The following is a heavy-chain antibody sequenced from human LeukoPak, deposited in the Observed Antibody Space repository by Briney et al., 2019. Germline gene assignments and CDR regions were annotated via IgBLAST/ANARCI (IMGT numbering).Heavy chain of an antibody. D-gene: IGHD3-3*01. V-gene: IGHV3-11*05. J-gene: IGHJ4*02. Sequence: GGSLRLSCTASTFTFSDDYMGWIRQAPGKGPEWVSSISPGSSYKFCADSVEGRFTISRDNAKNSVYLQMNNLRVDDTAVYYCATERLGIFEFWGQGSLVTVSS. CDR2: ISPGSSYK. CDR3: ATERLGIFEF. CDR1: TFTFSDDY.